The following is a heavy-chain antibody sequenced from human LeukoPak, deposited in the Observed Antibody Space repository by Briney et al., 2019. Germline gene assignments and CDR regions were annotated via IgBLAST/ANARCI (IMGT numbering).Heavy chain of an antibody. CDR3: AREATGAVGFYC. J-gene: IGHJ4*02. CDR2: INPGSGVT. CDR1: ANTFTSHYF. V-gene: IGHV1-46*01. Sequence: ASVTVSCKTSANTFTSHYFIHWVRPAPGQGPEWMGGINPGSGVTGNAGMFRGRVTLTREMSTSTVYMDLNTLRSEDTAVYHCAREATGAVGFYCWGQGALVTVSS. D-gene: IGHD4-23*01.